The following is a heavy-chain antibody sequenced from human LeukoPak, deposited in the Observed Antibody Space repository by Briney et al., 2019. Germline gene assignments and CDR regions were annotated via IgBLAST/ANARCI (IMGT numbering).Heavy chain of an antibody. CDR2: ISGSGDRT. CDR1: GFTFSNYD. CDR3: AKPSSGNYPPTGY. Sequence: EGSLRLSCAASGFTFSNYDVSWVRQAPGKGLEWVSAISGSGDRTHYADSVKGRFTISRDNSKNMLYLRIDSLRAEDTAVYYCAKPSSGNYPPTGYWGQGTLVTVSS. D-gene: IGHD1-26*01. J-gene: IGHJ4*02. V-gene: IGHV3-23*01.